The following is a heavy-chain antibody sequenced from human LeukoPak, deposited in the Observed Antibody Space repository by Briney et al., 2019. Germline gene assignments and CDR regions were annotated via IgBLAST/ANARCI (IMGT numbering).Heavy chain of an antibody. J-gene: IGHJ4*02. D-gene: IGHD4-23*01. CDR1: GFTFSNAW. Sequence: PGGSLRLSCAASGFTFSNAWMSWVRQAPGKGLEWIGRIKTKTDGGTTDYAAPVKGRFTISRDDSKNMLYLQMNSLETEDTAVYYCTTELRWDILWNFWGQGTLVTVSS. CDR3: TTELRWDILWNF. CDR2: IKTKTDGGTT. V-gene: IGHV3-15*01.